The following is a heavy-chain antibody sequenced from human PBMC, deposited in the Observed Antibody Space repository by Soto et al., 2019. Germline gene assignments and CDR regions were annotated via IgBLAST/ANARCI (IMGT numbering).Heavy chain of an antibody. CDR1: RFTFSDYY. D-gene: IGHD3-3*01. CDR2: ISASGTTT. V-gene: IGHV3-11*01. J-gene: IGHJ4*02. CDR3: VRGDLRFLQGIDY. Sequence: QVQLLESGGGLVKPGGSLRVSCAASRFTFSDYYMNWIRQGPGKGLEWVSTISASGTTTFYADSVKGRFTISRDNAKNSVYRQMNSLRVEDTAVYYFVRGDLRFLQGIDYWGQGTLVTVSS.